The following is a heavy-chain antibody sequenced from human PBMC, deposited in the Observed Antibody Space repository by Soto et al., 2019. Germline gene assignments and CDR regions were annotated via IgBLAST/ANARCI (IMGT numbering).Heavy chain of an antibody. CDR2: ISAYNGNT. Sequence: GASVNVSCKASGYTFTSYGISWVRQAPGQGLEWMGWISAYNGNTNYAQKLQGRVTMTTDTSTSTAYMELRSLRSDDTAVYYCARDRGYCTNGVCRNDAFDIWGQGTMVTVSS. CDR1: GYTFTSYG. CDR3: ARDRGYCTNGVCRNDAFDI. V-gene: IGHV1-18*01. J-gene: IGHJ3*02. D-gene: IGHD2-8*01.